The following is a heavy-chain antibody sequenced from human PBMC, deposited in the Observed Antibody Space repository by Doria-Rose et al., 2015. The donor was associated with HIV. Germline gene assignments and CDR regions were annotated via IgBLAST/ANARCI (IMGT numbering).Heavy chain of an antibody. J-gene: IGHJ3*02. V-gene: IGHV5-51*01. D-gene: IGHD3-22*01. CDR2: YPGDSHI. Sequence: YPGDSHIRYSPSFQGQVTISVDKSISTAYLQWSSLKASDTAMYYCARLIYHHYDSSGYLDDGFDIWGQGTMVTVSS. CDR3: ARLIYHHYDSSGYLDDGFDI.